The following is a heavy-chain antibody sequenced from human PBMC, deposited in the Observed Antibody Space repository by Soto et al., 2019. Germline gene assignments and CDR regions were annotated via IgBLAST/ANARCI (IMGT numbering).Heavy chain of an antibody. J-gene: IGHJ4*02. Sequence: QVQLVQSGAEVKKPGSSVKVSCKASGGTFSTYAINWVRQAPGQGLEWMGGIIPIFGTANYAQKFQGRVTLTADKSTSTAYMELSSLRSDDTAVYYCASGHYDTSDYYPFFVYWGQGTLVTVSS. CDR3: ASGHYDTSDYYPFFVY. CDR1: GGTFSTYA. CDR2: IIPIFGTA. D-gene: IGHD3-22*01. V-gene: IGHV1-69*14.